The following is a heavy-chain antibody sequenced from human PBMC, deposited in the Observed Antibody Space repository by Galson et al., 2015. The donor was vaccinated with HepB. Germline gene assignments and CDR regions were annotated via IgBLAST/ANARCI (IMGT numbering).Heavy chain of an antibody. J-gene: IGHJ5*02. CDR2: IYSNGIT. CDR1: GGSTSNYY. CDR3: ARHYKRGTSSWSRGSSWFDP. V-gene: IGHV4-59*08. Sequence: ETLSLTCTVSGGSTSNYYWNWIRQAPGKGLEWIGYIYSNGITNYTPSLKSRVTILIDMSKNQFTLRLRSVTAADTAVYYCARHYKRGTSSWSRGSSWFDPWGQGTLVTVSS. D-gene: IGHD6-13*01.